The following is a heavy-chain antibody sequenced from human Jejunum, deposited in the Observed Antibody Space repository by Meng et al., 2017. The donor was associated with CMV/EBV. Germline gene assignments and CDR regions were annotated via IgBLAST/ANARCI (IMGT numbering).Heavy chain of an antibody. J-gene: IGHJ4*02. D-gene: IGHD3-10*01. V-gene: IGHV3-48*04. CDR3: AKVGVRYSFDD. CDR1: GFTFSSFT. CDR2: ISTQSTTV. Sequence: AASGFTFSSFTLNWVRQAPGKGLEWIASISTQSTTVGYADSVKGRFTISRDNAKNSLLLQMHNLRVEDTAVYYCAKVGVRYSFDDWGQGILVTVSS.